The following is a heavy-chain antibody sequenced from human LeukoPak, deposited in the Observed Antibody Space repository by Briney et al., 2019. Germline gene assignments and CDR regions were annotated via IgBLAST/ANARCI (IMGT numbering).Heavy chain of an antibody. CDR1: GYTLTELS. CDR2: FDPEDGET. Sequence: ASVKVSCKVSGYTLTELSMHWVRQAPGKGLVWMGGFDPEDGETIYAQKFQGRVTMTEDTSTDTAYMELSSLRSEDTAVYYCATLKEGYCSSTSCYLSVGRPWFDPWGQGTLVTVSS. J-gene: IGHJ5*02. D-gene: IGHD2-2*01. CDR3: ATLKEGYCSSTSCYLSVGRPWFDP. V-gene: IGHV1-24*01.